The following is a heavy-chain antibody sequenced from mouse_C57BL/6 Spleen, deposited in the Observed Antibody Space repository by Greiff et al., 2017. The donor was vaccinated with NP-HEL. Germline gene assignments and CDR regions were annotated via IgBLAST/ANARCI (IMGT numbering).Heavy chain of an antibody. Sequence: VQLQQSGAELVRPGASVKLSCTASGFNIKDDYMHWVKQRPEQGLEWIGWIDPENGDTEYASKFQGKATITADTSSNTAYLQLSSLTSEDTAVYYGPHGSMDYWGQGTSVTVSS. V-gene: IGHV14-4*01. CDR2: IDPENGDT. CDR3: PHGSMDY. J-gene: IGHJ4*01. CDR1: GFNIKDDY.